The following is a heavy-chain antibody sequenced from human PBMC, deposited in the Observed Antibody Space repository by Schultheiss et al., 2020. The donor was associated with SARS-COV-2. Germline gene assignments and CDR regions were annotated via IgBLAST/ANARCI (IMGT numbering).Heavy chain of an antibody. Sequence: ASVKVSCKASGYTFTSYYMHWVRQAPGQGLEWMGWISAYNGNTNYAQKLQGRVTMTTDTSTSTAYMELRSLRSDDTAVYYCARVHLRSGYTYVYRGNAYDYWGQGTLVTVSS. CDR1: GYTFTSYY. D-gene: IGHD5-18*01. CDR2: ISAYNGNT. J-gene: IGHJ4*02. V-gene: IGHV1-18*04. CDR3: ARVHLRSGYTYVYRGNAYDY.